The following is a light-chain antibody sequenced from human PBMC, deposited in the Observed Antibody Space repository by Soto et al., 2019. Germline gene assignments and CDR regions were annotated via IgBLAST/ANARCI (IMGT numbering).Light chain of an antibody. Sequence: EIVMTQSPATLSVSPGERATLSCRASQSVGSDLAWYQQKPGQAPRLVIYDIFTTATGVPTRISGSGSGAEFTLTISSLQSEDVAVYYCQQYNSWPLTFGGGTKVDIK. CDR3: QQYNSWPLT. J-gene: IGKJ4*01. CDR1: QSVGSD. V-gene: IGKV3D-15*01. CDR2: DIF.